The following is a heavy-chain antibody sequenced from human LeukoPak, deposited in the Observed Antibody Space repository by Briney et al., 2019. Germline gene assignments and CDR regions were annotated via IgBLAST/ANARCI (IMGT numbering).Heavy chain of an antibody. D-gene: IGHD2-2*01. J-gene: IGHJ4*02. CDR1: GFTFTSYE. CDR3: AIGMLGYCSSTSCPYYFDR. V-gene: IGHV1-69*05. Sequence: GASVKVSCKASGFTFTSYEISWVRQAPGQGLEWMGGIISIFGTANYAQKFQGRVTITTDESTSTAYMELSSLRSEDTAVYCCAIGMLGYCSSTSCPYYFDRWGQGTLVTVSS. CDR2: IISIFGTA.